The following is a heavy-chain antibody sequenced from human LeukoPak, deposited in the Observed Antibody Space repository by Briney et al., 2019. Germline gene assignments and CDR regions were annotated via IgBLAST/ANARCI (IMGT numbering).Heavy chain of an antibody. J-gene: IGHJ3*02. CDR1: GGSFSGYY. Sequence: PSETLSLTCAVYGGSFSGYYWSWIRQPPGKGLEWIGEINHSGSTNYNPSLKSRVTISVDTSKNQFSLKLSSVTAADTAVYYCARELGYYAFDIWGQGTMVTVSS. CDR3: ARELGYYAFDI. CDR2: INHSGST. V-gene: IGHV4-34*01. D-gene: IGHD2-15*01.